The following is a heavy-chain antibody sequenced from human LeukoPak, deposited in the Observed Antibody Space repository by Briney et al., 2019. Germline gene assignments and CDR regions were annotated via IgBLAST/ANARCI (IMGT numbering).Heavy chain of an antibody. CDR2: IKQDGSEK. CDR3: ARERRTKQQLVYNWFDP. Sequence: PGGSLRLSCAASGFTFGSYWMSWVRQAPGKGLEWVANIKQDGSEKYYVDSVKGRFTISRDNAKNSLYLQMNSLRAEDTAVYYCARERRTKQQLVYNWFDPWGQGTLVTVSS. J-gene: IGHJ5*02. D-gene: IGHD6-13*01. V-gene: IGHV3-7*01. CDR1: GFTFGSYW.